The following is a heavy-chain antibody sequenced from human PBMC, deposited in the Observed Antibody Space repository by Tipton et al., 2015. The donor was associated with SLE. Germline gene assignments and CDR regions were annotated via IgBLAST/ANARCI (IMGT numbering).Heavy chain of an antibody. V-gene: IGHV1-46*01. D-gene: IGHD6-19*01. CDR2: INPSGGGT. J-gene: IGHJ4*02. Sequence: QLVQSGPEVKKPGASVRLSCKASGYTFISYYMHWVRQAPGQRLEWVGIINPSGGGTTYAQNFQGRATMIRDTSTSTFYMELDNLRSEDTAIYYCARGEVAGSLQIDHWGQGTLVTVSS. CDR1: GYTFISYY. CDR3: ARGEVAGSLQIDH.